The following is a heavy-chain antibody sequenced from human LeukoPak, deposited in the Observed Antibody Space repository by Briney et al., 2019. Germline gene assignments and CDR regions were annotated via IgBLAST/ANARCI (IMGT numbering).Heavy chain of an antibody. CDR2: IYYSGST. CDR3: ARALSGTYGLFQH. CDR1: GGSISNYY. Sequence: PSETLSLTCTVPGGSISNYYWSWIRQPPGKGLEWIGYIYYSGSTYYNPSLRSRVTISVDTSKNQFSLNLNSVTAADTAVYYCARALSGTYGLFQHWGQGTLVTVSS. D-gene: IGHD1-26*01. V-gene: IGHV4-59*01. J-gene: IGHJ1*01.